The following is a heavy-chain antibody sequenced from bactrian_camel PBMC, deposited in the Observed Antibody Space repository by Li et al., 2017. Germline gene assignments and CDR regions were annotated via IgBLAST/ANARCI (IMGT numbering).Heavy chain of an antibody. J-gene: IGHJ4*01. CDR3: VRFGSQFATLASSAVN. CDR2: ICTGGGTT. CDR1: GFTFNSYW. V-gene: IGHV3S19*01. Sequence: QLVESGGGLVQPGGSLRLSCAASGFTFNSYWMYWVRQAPGKGLEWVSSICTGGGTTYYADSVKGRFTLSEDNAKNTMYLQMHSLKPDDTAVYYCVRFGSQFATLASSAVNWGQGTQVTVS. D-gene: IGHD1*01.